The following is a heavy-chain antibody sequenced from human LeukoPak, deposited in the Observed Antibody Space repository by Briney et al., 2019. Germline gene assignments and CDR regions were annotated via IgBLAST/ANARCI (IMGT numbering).Heavy chain of an antibody. CDR1: GFTFSSYA. V-gene: IGHV3-30-3*01. Sequence: PGRSLRLSCAASGFTFSSYAMYWVRQAPGKGLEWVAVISYDGSNKYYADSVKGRFTISRDNSKNTLYLQMNSLRAEDTAVYYCARDGGYSGYDLNDYWGQGTLVTVSS. J-gene: IGHJ4*02. D-gene: IGHD5-12*01. CDR2: ISYDGSNK. CDR3: ARDGGYSGYDLNDY.